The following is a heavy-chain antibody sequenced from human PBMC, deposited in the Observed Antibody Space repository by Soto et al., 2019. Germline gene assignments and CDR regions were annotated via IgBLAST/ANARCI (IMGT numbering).Heavy chain of an antibody. CDR1: GFTFDDYA. D-gene: IGHD3-3*01. V-gene: IGHV3-9*01. J-gene: IGHJ6*02. CDR3: ARGYYQDYYYYGMDV. CDR2: ISWNSGSI. Sequence: GGSLRLSCAASGFTFDDYAMDWVLQAPGKGLEWVSGISWNSGSIGYADSVKGRFTISRDNSKYTLYLQMNSLRAEDTAVYYCARGYYQDYYYYGMDVWGQGTTVTVSS.